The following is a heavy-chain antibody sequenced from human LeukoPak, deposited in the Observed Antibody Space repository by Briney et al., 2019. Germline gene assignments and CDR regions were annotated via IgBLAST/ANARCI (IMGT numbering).Heavy chain of an antibody. CDR3: AKYRIAAAGSLDY. CDR2: ISGSGGST. D-gene: IGHD6-13*01. Sequence: GGTLRLSCAASGFTFSSYGMSWVRQAPGKGLEWVSAISGSGGSTYYADSVKGRFTVSRDNSKNTLYLQMNSLRAEDTAVYYCAKYRIAAAGSLDYWGQGTLVTVSS. J-gene: IGHJ4*02. V-gene: IGHV3-23*01. CDR1: GFTFSSYG.